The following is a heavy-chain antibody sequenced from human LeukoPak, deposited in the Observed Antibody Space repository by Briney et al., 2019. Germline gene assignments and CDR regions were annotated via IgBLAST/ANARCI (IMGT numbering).Heavy chain of an antibody. V-gene: IGHV4-61*02. Sequence: PSETLSLTCTVSGGSISSGGYYWRWLRQPAGKGLEWIGRIYTSGSTNYNPSLTSRVTLSVDTSKNQFSLKLSSVTAADTAVYYCARDRYCSSISCQTGWFDPWGQGTLVTVSS. D-gene: IGHD2-2*01. CDR1: GGSISSGGYY. CDR3: ARDRYCSSISCQTGWFDP. CDR2: IYTSGST. J-gene: IGHJ5*02.